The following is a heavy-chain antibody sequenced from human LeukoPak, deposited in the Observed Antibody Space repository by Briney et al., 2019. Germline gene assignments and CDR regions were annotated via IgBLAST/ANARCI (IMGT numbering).Heavy chain of an antibody. D-gene: IGHD3-10*01. Sequence: SETLSLTCTVSGGSISSYYWSWIRQPPGKGLEWIGYIYYSGSTNYNPSLKSRVTISVDTSKNQFSLKLSSVTAADTAVYYCARDPNFGELSNWGQGILVTVSS. J-gene: IGHJ4*02. CDR3: ARDPNFGELSN. CDR1: GGSISSYY. CDR2: IYYSGST. V-gene: IGHV4-59*01.